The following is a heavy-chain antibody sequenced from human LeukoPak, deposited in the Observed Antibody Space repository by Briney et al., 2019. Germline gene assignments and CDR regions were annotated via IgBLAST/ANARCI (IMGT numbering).Heavy chain of an antibody. CDR2: ISSSSSYI. V-gene: IGHV3-21*01. Sequence: GGSLRLSCAASGFTFISYSMNWVRQAPGKGLEWVSSISSSSSYIYYADSVKGRFTISRDNAKNSLYLQMNSLRAEDTAVYYCARAAEAAAFDCWGQGTLVTVSS. D-gene: IGHD6-13*01. CDR1: GFTFISYS. CDR3: ARAAEAAAFDC. J-gene: IGHJ4*02.